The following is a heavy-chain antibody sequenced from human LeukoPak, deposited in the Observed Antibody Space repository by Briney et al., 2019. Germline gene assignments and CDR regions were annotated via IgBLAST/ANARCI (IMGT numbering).Heavy chain of an antibody. V-gene: IGHV1-2*02. CDR3: ARGPRYYDFWSGYAWYYYYMDV. D-gene: IGHD3-3*01. J-gene: IGHJ6*03. Sequence: ASVKVSCKASGYTFTGYYMHWVRQAPGQGLEWMGWINPNSGGTNYAQKFQGRVTMTRDTSISTAYMELSRLRSDDTAVYYCARGPRYYDFWSGYAWYYYYMDVWGKGTTVTVSS. CDR2: INPNSGGT. CDR1: GYTFTGYY.